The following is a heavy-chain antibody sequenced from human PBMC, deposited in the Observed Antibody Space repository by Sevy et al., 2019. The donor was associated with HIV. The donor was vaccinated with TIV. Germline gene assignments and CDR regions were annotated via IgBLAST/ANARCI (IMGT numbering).Heavy chain of an antibody. D-gene: IGHD2-8*02. V-gene: IGHV3-23*01. J-gene: IGHJ6*02. CDR1: GFPFSNFA. CDR2: LIGGGSRT. Sequence: GGSLRLSCAASGFPFSNFAMSWVRQAPGKGLEWVSTLIGGGSRTYYADSVTGRFIVSRDTSRNTLHRQMNSLRAGGSAFYYCAKRRVQSGLSGGGANYGMDVCGRGTTVTVSS. CDR3: AKRRVQSGLSGGGANYGMDV.